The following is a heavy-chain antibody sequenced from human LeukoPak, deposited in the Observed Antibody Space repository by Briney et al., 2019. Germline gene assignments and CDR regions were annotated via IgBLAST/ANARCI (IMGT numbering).Heavy chain of an antibody. V-gene: IGHV1-18*01. D-gene: IGHD3-10*01. CDR3: ARDSYYGSGRKQPYYGMDV. CDR1: GGTFSSYG. J-gene: IGHJ6*02. CDR2: ISAYNGNT. Sequence: HGASVKVSCKASGGTFSSYGISWVRQAPGQGLEWMGWISAYNGNTNYAQKLQGRVTMTTDTSTSTAYMELRSLRSEDTAVYYCARDSYYGSGRKQPYYGMDVWGQGTTVTVSS.